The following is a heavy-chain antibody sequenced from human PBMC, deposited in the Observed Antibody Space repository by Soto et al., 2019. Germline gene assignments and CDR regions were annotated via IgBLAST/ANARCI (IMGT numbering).Heavy chain of an antibody. J-gene: IGHJ6*02. D-gene: IGHD3-3*01. CDR3: ARDHMYYDFWSGYFDYGTDF. Sequence: GGSLRLSCAASGFTFSSYWMSWVRQAPGKGLEWVANIKQDGSEKYYVDSVKGRFTISRDNAKNSLYLQMNSLRAEDTAVYYCARDHMYYDFWSGYFDYGTDFCGQGIMVTVSS. CDR2: IKQDGSEK. CDR1: GFTFSSYW. V-gene: IGHV3-7*05.